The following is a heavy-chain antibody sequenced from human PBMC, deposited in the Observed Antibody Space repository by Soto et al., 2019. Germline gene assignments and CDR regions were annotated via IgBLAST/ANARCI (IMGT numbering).Heavy chain of an antibody. D-gene: IGHD3-3*01. J-gene: IGHJ4*02. V-gene: IGHV3-74*01. Sequence: HPGGSLRLSCEASTFTLTYYWMHWVRQAPGKGLVWVSEINDDGSSTSYADSVKGRFTISRDNAKNTLYLQMNSLRAEDTAMYYCASLSAPTDYWGQGTRVTVSS. CDR1: TFTLTYYW. CDR3: ASLSAPTDY. CDR2: INDDGSST.